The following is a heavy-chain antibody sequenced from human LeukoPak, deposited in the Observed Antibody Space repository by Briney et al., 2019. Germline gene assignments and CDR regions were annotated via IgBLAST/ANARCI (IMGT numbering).Heavy chain of an antibody. V-gene: IGHV1-69*13. J-gene: IGHJ4*02. Sequence: ASVKVSCKASGYTFTSYDINWVRQATGQGLEWMGGIIPIFGTANHAQKFQGRVTITADESTSTAYMELSSLRSEDTAVYYCARARGFGDLMDYWGQGTLVTVSS. D-gene: IGHD3-10*01. CDR2: IIPIFGTA. CDR1: GYTFTSYD. CDR3: ARARGFGDLMDY.